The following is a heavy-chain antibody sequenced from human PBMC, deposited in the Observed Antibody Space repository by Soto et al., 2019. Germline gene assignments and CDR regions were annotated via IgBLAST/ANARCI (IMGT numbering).Heavy chain of an antibody. J-gene: IGHJ6*02. CDR3: ARNMDYYYGTGSGNGHGF. Sequence: QVQLVQSGAEVKEPGDSVRVSCEASGYTFTAYYIHWVRQAPGQGLEWMGWINPKFGDTNYGQDFQGRVSMTRDMSISTVYMELSRLTSDDTAIYNCARNMDYYYGTGSGNGHGFWGQGTTVTVFS. V-gene: IGHV1-2*02. CDR2: INPKFGDT. D-gene: IGHD3-10*01. CDR1: GYTFTAYY.